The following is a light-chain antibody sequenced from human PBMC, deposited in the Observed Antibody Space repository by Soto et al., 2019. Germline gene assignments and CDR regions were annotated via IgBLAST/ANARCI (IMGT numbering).Light chain of an antibody. CDR2: LAS. CDR3: MQALQTPTT. Sequence: DIVLTQTPLSLPVTPGEPASISCRSSQSLLYSNGYNYLDWYLQKPGHSPQVLIYLASNRAPGVPDRFSGSGSGPDFKLKISSVEADDVGVYYCMQALQTPTTFGQGTRLEI. J-gene: IGKJ5*01. CDR1: QSLLYSNGYNY. V-gene: IGKV2-28*01.